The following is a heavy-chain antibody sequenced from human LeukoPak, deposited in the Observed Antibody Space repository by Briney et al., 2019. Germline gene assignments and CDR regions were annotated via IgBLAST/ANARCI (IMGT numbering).Heavy chain of an antibody. J-gene: IGHJ4*02. V-gene: IGHV3-9*01. Sequence: GGSLRLSCAASGFTFDDYAMHWVRHAPGKGLEWVSGISWNSGSIGYADSVKGRFTISRDNAKNSLYLQMNSLRAEDTALYYCAKAAERVATITYLDYWGQGTLVTVSS. CDR3: AKAAERVATITYLDY. CDR2: ISWNSGSI. D-gene: IGHD5-12*01. CDR1: GFTFDDYA.